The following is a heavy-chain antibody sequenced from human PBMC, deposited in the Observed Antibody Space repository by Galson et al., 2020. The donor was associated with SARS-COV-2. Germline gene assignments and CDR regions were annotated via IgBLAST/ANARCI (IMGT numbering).Heavy chain of an antibody. J-gene: IGHJ6*02. V-gene: IGHV1-18*04. Sequence: ASVKVSCKASGYTLTSYGISWVRQAPGQGLEWMGWISAYNGNTNSAQKLQGRVTMTTDTSTSTAYMELRSLRSDDTAVYYCARDGVTIFGVEYYYYGMDVWGQGTTVTVSS. CDR2: ISAYNGNT. CDR3: ARDGVTIFGVEYYYYGMDV. D-gene: IGHD3-3*01. CDR1: GYTLTSYG.